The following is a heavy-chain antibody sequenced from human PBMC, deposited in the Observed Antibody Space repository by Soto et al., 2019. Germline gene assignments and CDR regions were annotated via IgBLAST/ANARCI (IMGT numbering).Heavy chain of an antibody. CDR2: IIPIFGTA. CDR1: GYTFTGYY. J-gene: IGHJ4*02. Sequence: RASVKVSCKASGYTFTGYYIHWVRQAPGQGLEWMGGIIPIFGTANYAQKFQGRVTITADESTSTAYMELSSLRSEDTAVYCCARDRGGITTAGFDYWGQGTLVTVSS. CDR3: ARDRGGITTAGFDY. D-gene: IGHD3-22*01. V-gene: IGHV1-69*13.